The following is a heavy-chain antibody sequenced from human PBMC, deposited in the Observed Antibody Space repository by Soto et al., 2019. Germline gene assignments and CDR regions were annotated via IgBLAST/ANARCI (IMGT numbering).Heavy chain of an antibody. Sequence: QITLKESGPTLVKPTQTLTLTCTFSGFSFSTSAVGVGWIRQPPGKALEWLALIYWDDDKRYSPSLKSRLTITKDTSRNQVVDTMPHMDPVDTATYYCAHVYWAASGTRYYFAYWGQGTLVTVSS. CDR2: IYWDDDK. CDR3: AHVYWAASGTRYYFAY. CDR1: GFSFSTSAVG. J-gene: IGHJ4*02. D-gene: IGHD6-13*01. V-gene: IGHV2-5*02.